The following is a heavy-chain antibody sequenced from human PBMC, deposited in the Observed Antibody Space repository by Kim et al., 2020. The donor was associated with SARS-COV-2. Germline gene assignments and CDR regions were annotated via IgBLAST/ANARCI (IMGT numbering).Heavy chain of an antibody. J-gene: IGHJ6*03. CDR1: GGTFSSYA. V-gene: IGHV1-69*04. CDR3: ASGPYCSSTSCYTHDSYYYYYMDV. D-gene: IGHD2-2*02. CDR2: IIPILGIA. Sequence: SVKVSCKASGGTFSSYAISWVRQAPGQGLEWMGRIIPILGIANYAQKFQGRVTITADKSTSTAYMELSSLRSEDTAVYYCASGPYCSSTSCYTHDSYYYYYMDVWGKGTTVTVSS.